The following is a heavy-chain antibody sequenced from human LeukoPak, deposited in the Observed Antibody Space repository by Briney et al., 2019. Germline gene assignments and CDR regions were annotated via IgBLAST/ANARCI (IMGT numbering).Heavy chain of an antibody. J-gene: IGHJ4*02. Sequence: GGSLRLSCAASGLTFDDYAMHWVRQAPGKGLEWVSGISWNSGSIGYADSVKGRFTISRDNAKNSLYLQMNSLRAEDTALYYCAKGYSSSSLSLFDYWGQGTLVTVSS. CDR1: GLTFDDYA. V-gene: IGHV3-9*01. D-gene: IGHD6-6*01. CDR3: AKGYSSSSLSLFDY. CDR2: ISWNSGSI.